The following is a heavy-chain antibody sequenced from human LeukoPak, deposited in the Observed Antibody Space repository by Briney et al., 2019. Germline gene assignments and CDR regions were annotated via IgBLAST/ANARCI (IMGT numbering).Heavy chain of an antibody. CDR1: GGSITSTTYY. Sequence: SETLSLTCIVSGGSITSTTYYWAWIRQPPGKGLEWIGSIYYSGSTWYNPSLKGRLTVSADTSKNQFSLKLTSVTAADTAVYYCAMDRASSKGVCSYFYYWGKGTVVTVSS. D-gene: IGHD2-8*01. V-gene: IGHV4-39*01. CDR3: AMDRASSKGVCSYFYY. CDR2: IYYSGST. J-gene: IGHJ4*02.